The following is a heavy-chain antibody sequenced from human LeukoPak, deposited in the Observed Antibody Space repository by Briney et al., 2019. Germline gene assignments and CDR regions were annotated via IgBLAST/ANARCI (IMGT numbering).Heavy chain of an antibody. J-gene: IGHJ4*02. CDR2: IRYDGSNK. D-gene: IGHD3-22*01. CDR3: TRRRDSSGYYLFDY. CDR1: GFTFSSYG. V-gene: IGHV3-30*02. Sequence: GGSLTLSCAASGFTFSSYGMHWVRPAPGKGLEWVAFIRYDGSNKYYADSVKGRFTISRDNSKNTLYGQMNSLRAEDTAVYYCTRRRDSSGYYLFDYWGQGTLVTVSS.